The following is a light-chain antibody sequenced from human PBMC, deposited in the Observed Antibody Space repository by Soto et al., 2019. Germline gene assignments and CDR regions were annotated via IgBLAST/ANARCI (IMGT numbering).Light chain of an antibody. CDR1: TGVVTSGHY. Sequence: QAVVTQEPSLTVSPGGTVTLTCGSSTGVVTSGHYPYWFQQKPGQAPRTLIYDTSNRHSWTPARFSGSLLGGRAALTLSGAQPEDEDEYYCLLSYSDARRLEFGGGTKVTVL. J-gene: IGLJ2*01. CDR3: LLSYSDARRLE. CDR2: DTS. V-gene: IGLV7-46*01.